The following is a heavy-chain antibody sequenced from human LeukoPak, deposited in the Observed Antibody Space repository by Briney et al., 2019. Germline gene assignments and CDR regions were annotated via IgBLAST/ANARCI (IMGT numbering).Heavy chain of an antibody. Sequence: SETLSITCAVYGGSFSGYYWSWIRQPPGKGLEWIGEINHSGSTNYNPSLKSRVTISVDTSKNQFSLKLSSVTAADTAVYYCARGRGSGYYFDYWGQGTLVTVSS. CDR1: GGSFSGYY. CDR3: ARGRGSGYYFDY. D-gene: IGHD1-26*01. J-gene: IGHJ4*02. V-gene: IGHV4-34*01. CDR2: INHSGST.